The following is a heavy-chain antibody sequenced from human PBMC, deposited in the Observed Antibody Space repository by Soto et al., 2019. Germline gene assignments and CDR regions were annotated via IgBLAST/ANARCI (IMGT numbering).Heavy chain of an antibody. D-gene: IGHD1-1*01. CDR1: GGSVRAPDW. CDR2: VHISGHS. V-gene: IGHV4-4*02. J-gene: IGHJ5*01. Sequence: PSCTPSLTCTLSGGSVRAPDWWNWVRQSPDKGLEWIAEVHISGHSNYNPSLRSRVSVSIDSSKNQFYLNLNSVTAADTAIYYCARVRQGCSANNCYFDPWGQGTQVTVSS. CDR3: ARVRQGCSANNCYFDP.